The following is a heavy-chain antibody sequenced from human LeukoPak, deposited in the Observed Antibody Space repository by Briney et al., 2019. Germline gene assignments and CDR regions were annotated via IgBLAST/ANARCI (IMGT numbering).Heavy chain of an antibody. CDR3: ARDSGGNYGDYALGY. Sequence: ASVTVSCKASGYTFTGYYMHWVRQAPGQGLEWMGWINPNSGGTNYAQKFQGRVTMTRDTSISTAYMELSRLRSDDTAVYYCARDSGGNYGDYALGYWGQGTLVTVSS. V-gene: IGHV1-2*02. CDR2: INPNSGGT. CDR1: GYTFTGYY. D-gene: IGHD4-17*01. J-gene: IGHJ4*02.